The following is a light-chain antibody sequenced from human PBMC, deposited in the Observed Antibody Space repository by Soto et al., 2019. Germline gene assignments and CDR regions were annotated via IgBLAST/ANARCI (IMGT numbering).Light chain of an antibody. CDR1: QSLVHSDGNTY. Sequence: DIVMTQTPLSSPVTLGQSASISCRSSQSLVHSDGNTYLSWLHQRPGQPPRLLIDKISNRFSGVQDRFSVSGAGTDFKLRISRVQAEDGRLYYYVQDTYFTRTFGRGTKV. V-gene: IGKV2-24*01. CDR3: VQDTYFTRT. CDR2: KIS. J-gene: IGKJ4*01.